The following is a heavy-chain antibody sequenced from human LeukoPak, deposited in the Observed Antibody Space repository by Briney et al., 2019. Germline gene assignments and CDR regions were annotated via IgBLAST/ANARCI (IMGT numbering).Heavy chain of an antibody. J-gene: IGHJ6*02. CDR2: IIGSATSI. CDR3: ARGHYGLDV. CDR1: GFTFSDWY. Sequence: GGSLRLSCAASGFTFSDWYMSWIRQAPGKRLEWVSYIIGSATSIYYADSVKGRFTISRDNAKSSLYLQMNSLTAEDTAVYYCARGHYGLDVWGQGTTVTVSS. V-gene: IGHV3-11*01.